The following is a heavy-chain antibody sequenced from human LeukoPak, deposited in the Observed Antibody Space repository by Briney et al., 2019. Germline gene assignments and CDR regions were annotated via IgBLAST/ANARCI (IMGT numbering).Heavy chain of an antibody. J-gene: IGHJ4*02. CDR3: AKDGGEVVPAAMDY. CDR2: ISYDGSNK. Sequence: GGSLRLSCAASGFTFSSYGMHWVRQAPGKGLEWVAVISYDGSNKYYADSVKGRFTISRDNSKNTLYLQMNSLRAEDTAVYYCAKDGGEVVPAAMDYWGQGTLVTVSS. CDR1: GFTFSSYG. D-gene: IGHD2-2*01. V-gene: IGHV3-30*18.